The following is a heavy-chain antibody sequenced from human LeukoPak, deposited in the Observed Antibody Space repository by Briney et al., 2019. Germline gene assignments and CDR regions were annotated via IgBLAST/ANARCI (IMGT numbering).Heavy chain of an antibody. V-gene: IGHV3-53*01. Sequence: PGGSLRLSCAASGFTVSSNYMSWVRQAPGKGLEWVSVIYSGGRTYYGDSVKGRFTFSRDNSKNTLYLQMNSLRAEDTAVYYCARVSGYHWESFYDYWGQGTLVTVSS. CDR1: GFTVSSNY. J-gene: IGHJ4*02. D-gene: IGHD5-12*01. CDR2: IYSGGRT. CDR3: ARVSGYHWESFYDY.